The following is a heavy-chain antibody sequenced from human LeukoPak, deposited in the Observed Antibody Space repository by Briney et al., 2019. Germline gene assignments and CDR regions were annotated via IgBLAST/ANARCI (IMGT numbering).Heavy chain of an antibody. CDR3: ARDLTYYGSGSYDY. J-gene: IGHJ4*02. V-gene: IGHV1-69*05. D-gene: IGHD3-10*01. Sequence: SVKVSCKASGGTFSSYAISWVRQAPGQGLEWMGRIIPIFGTANYEQKVQCRVTITTDESTSTAYMELSSLRSEDMAVYYCARDLTYYGSGSYDYWGQGTLVTVSS. CDR2: IIPIFGTA. CDR1: GGTFSSYA.